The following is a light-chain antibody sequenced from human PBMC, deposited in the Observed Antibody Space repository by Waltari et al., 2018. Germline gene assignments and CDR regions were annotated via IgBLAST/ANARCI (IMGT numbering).Light chain of an antibody. Sequence: AIQLTQSPSSLSASVDVRVPTTCRASEDISNDLGWYQQKPGKAPRLLIFAASTLQSGVPSRFSGSGSGTHFTLTISSLQPEDFATYFCLQDYIFPLTFGGGTTVEI. J-gene: IGKJ4*01. CDR2: AAS. V-gene: IGKV1-6*01. CDR1: EDISND. CDR3: LQDYIFPLT.